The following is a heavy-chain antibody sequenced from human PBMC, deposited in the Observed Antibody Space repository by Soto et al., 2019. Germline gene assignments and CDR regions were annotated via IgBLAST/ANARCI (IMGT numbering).Heavy chain of an antibody. V-gene: IGHV4-31*03. CDR2: IHYGVSA. D-gene: IGHD2-15*01. Sequence: SETLSLTCTVSGGSISSGGYYWNWIRQHPGKGLEWIGYIHYGVSASYNPTLKSRVTISADTSKNQFSLHLNYVTAADTAVYFCARDLNVVPPGGLDVWGQGTTVTVSS. J-gene: IGHJ6*02. CDR1: GGSISSGGYY. CDR3: ARDLNVVPPGGLDV.